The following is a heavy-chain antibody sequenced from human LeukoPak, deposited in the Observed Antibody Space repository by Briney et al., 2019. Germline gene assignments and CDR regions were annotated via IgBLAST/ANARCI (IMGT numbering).Heavy chain of an antibody. CDR1: GGTFSSYA. V-gene: IGHV1-69*13. D-gene: IGHD2-2*01. J-gene: IGHJ4*02. Sequence: SVTVSCKASGGTFSSYAISWVRQAPGQGLEWMGGIIPIFGTASYAQKFQGRVTITADESTSTAYMELSSLRSEDAAVYYCARVAYCSSTTPTSCFLDYWGQGTLVTVSS. CDR2: IIPIFGTA. CDR3: ARVAYCSSTTPTSCFLDY.